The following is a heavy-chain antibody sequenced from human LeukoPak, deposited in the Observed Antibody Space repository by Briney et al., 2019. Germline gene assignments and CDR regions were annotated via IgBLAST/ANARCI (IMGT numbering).Heavy chain of an antibody. CDR1: GGSISSGSYY. Sequence: SETLSLTCTVSGGSISSGSYYWNWIRQPAGKGLEWIGRIYTSGSTNYNPSLKSRVTISVDTSKNQFSLKLSSVTAADTAVYYCARDTPYCTNGVCYETNDYWGQGTLVTVSS. V-gene: IGHV4-61*02. CDR3: ARDTPYCTNGVCYETNDY. D-gene: IGHD2-8*01. J-gene: IGHJ4*02. CDR2: IYTSGST.